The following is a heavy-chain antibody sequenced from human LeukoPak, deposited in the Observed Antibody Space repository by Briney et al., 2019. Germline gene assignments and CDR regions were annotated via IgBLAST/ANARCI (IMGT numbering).Heavy chain of an antibody. CDR2: IIPILGIA. Sequence: VASVKVSCKASGGTFSSYTISWVRQAPGQGLEWMGRIIPILGIANYAQKFQGRVTITADKSTSTAYMELSSLRSGDTAVYYCARPRGMGATIEFFDYGGREPL. J-gene: IGHJ4*02. CDR1: GGTFSSYT. V-gene: IGHV1-69*02. CDR3: ARPRGMGATIEFFDY. D-gene: IGHD5-12*01.